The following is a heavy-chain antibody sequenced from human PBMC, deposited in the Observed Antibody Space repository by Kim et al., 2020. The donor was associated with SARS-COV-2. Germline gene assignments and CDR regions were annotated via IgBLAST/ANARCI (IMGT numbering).Heavy chain of an antibody. D-gene: IGHD1-26*01. V-gene: IGHV3-72*01. J-gene: IGHJ6*03. Sequence: AASVKGRFTISRDDSKNSLYLQMNSLKTEDTAVYYCARGGALYFYYYYMDVWGKGTTVTVSS. CDR3: ARGGALYFYYYYMDV.